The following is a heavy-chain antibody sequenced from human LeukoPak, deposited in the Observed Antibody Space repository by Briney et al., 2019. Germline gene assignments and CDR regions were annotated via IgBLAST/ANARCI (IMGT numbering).Heavy chain of an antibody. D-gene: IGHD2-8*01. CDR2: IYTDGTT. J-gene: IGHJ4*02. Sequence: SETLSLTCTVFGASIRDHYWSWIRQPVGKRPEWIGRIYTDGTTHYNPSLESRVTISRDKSKNQFSVRLTSVTAADTAVYSSARDMNRNGFYHGFEYWSRGTLVTVSS. V-gene: IGHV4-4*07. CDR1: GASIRDHY. CDR3: ARDMNRNGFYHGFEY.